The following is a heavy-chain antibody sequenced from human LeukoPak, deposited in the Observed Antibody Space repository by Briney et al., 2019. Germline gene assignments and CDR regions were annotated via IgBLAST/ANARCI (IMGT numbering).Heavy chain of an antibody. J-gene: IGHJ4*02. CDR3: ARAANTAAGTPTLAIDY. D-gene: IGHD6-13*01. CDR1: GFTFSGYA. CDR2: ISTSGAAT. V-gene: IGHV3-23*01. Sequence: GGSLRLSCAASGFTFSGYAMSWVRQAPGKGLEWVSGISTSGAATYYADSVQGRFTISKDNSKNMLYLQMNSLRAEDTAVYYCARAANTAAGTPTLAIDYWGQGTLVTVSS.